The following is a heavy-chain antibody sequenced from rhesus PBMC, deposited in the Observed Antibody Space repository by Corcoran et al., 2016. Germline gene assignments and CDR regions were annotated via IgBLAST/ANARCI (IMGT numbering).Heavy chain of an antibody. Sequence: EVQLVESGGGLVQPGGSLRLSCAASGFTFSSYDMSWFRQPLGKGLEWVSSIINTAKTFYDADSVKGRFTIYRDNAKNSLSLQMNSLKTEDTAVYYCTRALGYFDYWGQGVLVTVSS. CDR1: GFTFSSYD. CDR2: IINTAKTF. J-gene: IGHJ4*01. D-gene: IGHD3-34*01. CDR3: TRALGYFDY. V-gene: IGHV3S4*01.